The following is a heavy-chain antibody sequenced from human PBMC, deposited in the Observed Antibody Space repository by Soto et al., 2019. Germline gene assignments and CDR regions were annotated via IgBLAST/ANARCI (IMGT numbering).Heavy chain of an antibody. Sequence: SETLSLTCTVSGGSISSYYWIWIRQPPGKGLEWIGYIYYSGSTNYNPSLKSRVTISVDTSKNQFSLKLSSVTAADTAVYYCARARDIVVVPAASPNWFDPWGQGTLVTVSS. CDR3: ARARDIVVVPAASPNWFDP. J-gene: IGHJ5*02. V-gene: IGHV4-59*01. D-gene: IGHD2-2*01. CDR2: IYYSGST. CDR1: GGSISSYY.